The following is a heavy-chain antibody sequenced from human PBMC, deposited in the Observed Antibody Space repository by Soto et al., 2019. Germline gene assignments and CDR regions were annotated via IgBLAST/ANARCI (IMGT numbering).Heavy chain of an antibody. V-gene: IGHV3-23*01. CDR1: GFTFSSYA. CDR2: ISGSGGST. CDR3: AKVDYDILTGYFCIDY. D-gene: IGHD3-9*01. Sequence: PGGSLRLSCAASGFTFSSYAMSWVRQAPGKGLEWGSAISGSGGSTYYADSAKGRFTISREKSKNTLYLQMNSLRAEDTAVYYWAKVDYDILTGYFCIDYWGQGTLVNVSS. J-gene: IGHJ4*02.